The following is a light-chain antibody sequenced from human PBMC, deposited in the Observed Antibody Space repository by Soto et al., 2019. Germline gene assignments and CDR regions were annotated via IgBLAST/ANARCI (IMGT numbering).Light chain of an antibody. J-gene: IGKJ1*01. Sequence: DIHMTQSPSSLSASIGDRVTMTCRASRGIRNYLAWYQQKPGKVPRLLISDASTLQSGVPSRFRGSGSETEFTLTISSLQAEDVATYYCQKYDSALRRTFGQGTTVEIK. V-gene: IGKV1-27*01. CDR3: QKYDSALRRT. CDR1: RGIRNY. CDR2: DAS.